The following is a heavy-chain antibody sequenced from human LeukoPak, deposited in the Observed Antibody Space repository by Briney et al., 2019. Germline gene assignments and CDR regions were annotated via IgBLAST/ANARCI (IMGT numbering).Heavy chain of an antibody. J-gene: IGHJ3*02. CDR2: ISAYNGNT. CDR1: GYTFTRYG. CDR3: ARRQSVVVVAATKLHDAFDI. Sequence: ASVKVSCKASGYTFTRYGISWVRQAPGQGLEWMGWISAYNGNTNYAQKLQGRVTMTTDTSTSTAYMELRSLRSDDTAVYYCARRQSVVVVAATKLHDAFDIWGQGTMVTVSS. V-gene: IGHV1-18*01. D-gene: IGHD2-15*01.